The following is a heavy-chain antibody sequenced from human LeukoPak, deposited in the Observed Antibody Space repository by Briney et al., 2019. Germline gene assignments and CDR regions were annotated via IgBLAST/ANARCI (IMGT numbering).Heavy chain of an antibody. J-gene: IGHJ5*02. CDR1: GVSISSSNSY. D-gene: IGHD3-16*02. CDR2: IYYSGST. CDR3: ARGGGGDYVWGSYRYNWFDP. V-gene: IGHV4-39*07. Sequence: SETLSLTCTVSGVSISSSNSYWGWIRQPPGKGLEWIGSIYYSGSTNYNPSLKSRVTISVDTSKNQFSLKLSSVTAADTAVYYCARGGGGDYVWGSYRYNWFDPWGQGTLVTVSS.